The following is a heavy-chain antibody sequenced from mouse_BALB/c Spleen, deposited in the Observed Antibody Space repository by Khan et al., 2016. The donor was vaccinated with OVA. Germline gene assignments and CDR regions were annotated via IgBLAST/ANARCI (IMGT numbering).Heavy chain of an antibody. CDR1: GFSLTTYG. V-gene: IGHV2-2*02. J-gene: IGHJ3*01. CDR2: IWSGGST. D-gene: IGHD2-4*01. Sequence: QVQLQQPGPGLVQPSQSLSITCTVSGFSLTTYGVHWVRQSPGKGLEWLGVIWSGGSTDYNAAFISRLSISKDNSKSQVFFKRNSLQANDTAIYYCARNYDYDEGLAYWGQGTLVTVSA. CDR3: ARNYDYDEGLAY.